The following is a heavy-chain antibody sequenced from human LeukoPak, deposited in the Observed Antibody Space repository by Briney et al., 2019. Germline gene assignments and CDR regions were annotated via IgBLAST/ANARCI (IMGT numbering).Heavy chain of an antibody. CDR2: LHTSWST. D-gene: IGHD1/OR15-1a*01. CDR3: ARGPTGNNYYYGMDV. Sequence: PSETLSLPCTVSGGSITSYYWTYIRQPAGKGLEWVVRLHTSWSTNDNPSLKSRVTMSVDTSKIQFSLKLSSVTAADTAVYFCARGPTGNNYYYGMDVWGQGTTVTVSS. CDR1: GGSITSYY. J-gene: IGHJ6*02. V-gene: IGHV4-4*07.